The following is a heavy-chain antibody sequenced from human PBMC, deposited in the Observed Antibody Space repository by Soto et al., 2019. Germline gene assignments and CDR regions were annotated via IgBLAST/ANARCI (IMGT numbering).Heavy chain of an antibody. J-gene: IGHJ6*02. CDR1: GYSFTSYW. CDR2: IYPGDSDT. CDR3: ARHGVVVVPAAPREYYYYYYGMDV. Sequence: GESLKISCKGSGYSFTSYWIGWVRQMPGKGLEWMGIIYPGDSDTRYSPSFQGQVTISADKSISTAYLQWSSLKASDTAMYYCARHGVVVVPAAPREYYYYYYGMDVWGQGTTVTVPS. V-gene: IGHV5-51*01. D-gene: IGHD2-2*01.